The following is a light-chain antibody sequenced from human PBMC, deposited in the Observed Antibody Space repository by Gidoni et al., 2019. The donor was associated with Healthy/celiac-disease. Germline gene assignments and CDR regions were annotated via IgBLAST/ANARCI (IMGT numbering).Light chain of an antibody. CDR3: QQRSNWPPYT. V-gene: IGKV3-11*01. J-gene: IGKJ2*01. Sequence: EIVLTQSPATLSLSPGERATLSCRARQSVSSYLAWYQQKPGQAPRLLIYDASNRATGIPARFSVSGSGTDFTLTISSLEPEDFAVYYCQQRSNWPPYTFXQXTKLEIK. CDR2: DAS. CDR1: QSVSSY.